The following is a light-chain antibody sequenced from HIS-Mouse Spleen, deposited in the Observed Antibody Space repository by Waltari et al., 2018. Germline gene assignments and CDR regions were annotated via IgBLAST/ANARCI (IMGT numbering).Light chain of an antibody. Sequence: ISCTGTSSYVGGYHYVSWYPQHPGKAPKPMIFDVSNRPSGVSKRFSGSKSGNTASLTISGLQAEDEADYYCSSYTSSSFNVVFGGGTKLTVL. CDR1: SSYVGGYHY. J-gene: IGLJ2*01. V-gene: IGLV2-14*03. CDR3: SSYTSSSFNVV. CDR2: DVS.